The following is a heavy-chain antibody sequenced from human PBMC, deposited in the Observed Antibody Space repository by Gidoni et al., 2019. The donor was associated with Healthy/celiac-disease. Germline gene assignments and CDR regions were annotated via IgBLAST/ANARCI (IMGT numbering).Heavy chain of an antibody. D-gene: IGHD2-15*01. V-gene: IGHV3-23*01. J-gene: IGHJ4*02. Sequence: VQLLASGGGLVQPGGSLSLSCAASGFTFSSYAMSWVRQAPGKGLEWVSPITASGGSTYYAESVKGRFTISRDNSKNTLYLQMNSLRAEDTAVYYCAKGLCSGGSCPLDYWGQGTLVTVSS. CDR3: AKGLCSGGSCPLDY. CDR1: GFTFSSYA. CDR2: ITASGGST.